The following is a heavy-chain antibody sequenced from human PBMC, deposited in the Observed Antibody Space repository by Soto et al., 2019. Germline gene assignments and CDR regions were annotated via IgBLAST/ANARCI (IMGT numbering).Heavy chain of an antibody. CDR2: ISAYNGNT. V-gene: IGHV1-18*01. J-gene: IGHJ4*02. CDR3: ARDAAAGLNDY. CDR1: GYTCTSYA. Sequence: QVQLVQSGAEVKQPGASVKVSCKASGYTCTSYAIGRVRQAPGQGLEWMGWISAYNGNTNYAQKLQGRVTMTTDTSTSTAYMELRSLRSDDTAVYYCARDAAAGLNDYWGQGTLVTVSS. D-gene: IGHD6-13*01.